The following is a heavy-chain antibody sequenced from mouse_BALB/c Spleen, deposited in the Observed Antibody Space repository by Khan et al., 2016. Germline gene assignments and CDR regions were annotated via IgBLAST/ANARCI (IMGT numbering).Heavy chain of an antibody. CDR1: GYSITSDYA. D-gene: IGHD1-2*01. J-gene: IGHJ1*01. Sequence: VQLKESGPGLVKPSQSLSLTCTVTGYSITSDYAWNWIRQFPGNKLEWMGYIRYSGSTTYNPSLKSRISITRDTSKNQFFLQLYSVTTEDTATXYCTGSPTATRYFDGWGAGTTVTFSS. CDR2: IRYSGST. CDR3: TGSPTATRYFDG. V-gene: IGHV3-2*02.